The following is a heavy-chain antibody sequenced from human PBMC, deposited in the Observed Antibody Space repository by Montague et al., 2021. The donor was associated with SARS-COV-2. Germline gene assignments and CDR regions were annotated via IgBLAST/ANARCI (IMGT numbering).Heavy chain of an antibody. D-gene: IGHD3-22*01. CDR2: LLLGENT. CDR1: GVAELRRR. J-gene: IGHJ3*02. V-gene: IGHV4-4*07. CDR3: ARFPISYYYDSKAAPATPDAVEI. Sequence: SETLSLTCTVSGVAELRRRSGWHTPDLQSPLYFVCRLLLGENTNYNPSLKSRVTISVDTSKNHFTLRLSSVTAAYTAVYYCARFPISYYYDSKAAPATPDAVEIWGQGTMGTVYS.